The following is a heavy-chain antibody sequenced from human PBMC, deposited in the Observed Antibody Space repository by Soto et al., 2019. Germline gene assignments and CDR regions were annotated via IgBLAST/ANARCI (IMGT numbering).Heavy chain of an antibody. J-gene: IGHJ6*02. Sequence: GGSLRLSCAASGFTFSSYWMHWVRQAPGKGLVWVSRIKSDGSSTSYADSVKGRFTISRDNAKNTLYLQMNSLRAEDTAVYYCARGWYLDVWGQGTKVTVYS. V-gene: IGHV3-74*01. D-gene: IGHD6-13*01. CDR1: GFTFSSYW. CDR2: IKSDGSST. CDR3: ARGWYLDV.